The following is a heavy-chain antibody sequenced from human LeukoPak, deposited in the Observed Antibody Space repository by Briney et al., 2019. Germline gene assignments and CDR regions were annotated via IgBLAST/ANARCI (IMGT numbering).Heavy chain of an antibody. J-gene: IGHJ4*02. CDR1: GFTFSIYA. Sequence: GGSLRLSCAASGFTFSIYAMHWVRQAPGEGLEWVAVMSYHENNKYFAVPVKGRFTISRDNSRNTLHLQMSGLRVADTAVYYCARDQVELCSSGSCYVIDNWGPGTLVAVSS. CDR3: ARDQVELCSSGSCYVIDN. V-gene: IGHV3-30*04. CDR2: MSYHENNK. D-gene: IGHD2-15*01.